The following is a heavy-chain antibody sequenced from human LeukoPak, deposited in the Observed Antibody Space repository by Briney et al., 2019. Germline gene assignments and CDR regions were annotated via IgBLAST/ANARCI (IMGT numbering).Heavy chain of an antibody. CDR3: AREDKGVVRGVMRGPLDY. V-gene: IGHV4-39*07. J-gene: IGHJ4*02. CDR2: IYYSGST. Sequence: SETLSLTCTVSGGSISSYYWGWIRQPPGKGLEWIGSIYYSGSTYYNPSLKSRVTISVDTSKDQFSLKLSSVTAADTAVYYCAREDKGVVRGVMRGPLDYWGQGTLVTVSS. D-gene: IGHD3-10*01. CDR1: GGSISSYY.